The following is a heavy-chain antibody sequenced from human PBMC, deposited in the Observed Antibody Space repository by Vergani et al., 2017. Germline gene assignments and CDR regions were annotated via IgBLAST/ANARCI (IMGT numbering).Heavy chain of an antibody. J-gene: IGHJ4*02. D-gene: IGHD3-9*01. V-gene: IGHV4-38-2*01. CDR3: AGRSGIVYDIFSGTQSFFYF. CDR2: IYRTGRT. CDR1: GFSIDNGYY. Sequence: QVQLQESGPGLVKTSETLSLTCAVSGFSIDNGYYWDWIRQPPGKGLEWIGRIYRTGRTHFNPSLKSRVTISVDTSNNHFSLRLNSLTAAHTTVYYCAGRSGIVYDIFSGTQSFFYFWGQGTLVTVSS.